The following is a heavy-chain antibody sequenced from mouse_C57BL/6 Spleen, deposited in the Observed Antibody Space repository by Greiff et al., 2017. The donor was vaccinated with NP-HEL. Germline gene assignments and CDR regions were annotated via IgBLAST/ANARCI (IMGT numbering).Heavy chain of an antibody. CDR1: GYAFSSYW. Sequence: VQLQQSGAELVKPGASVKISCKASGYAFSSYWMNWVKQRPGKGLEWIGQIYPGDGDTNYNGKFKGKATLTADKSSSTAYMQLSSLTSEDSAVYFCASLLRQALYFDYWGQGTTLTVSS. V-gene: IGHV1-80*01. J-gene: IGHJ2*01. CDR2: IYPGDGDT. D-gene: IGHD1-1*01. CDR3: ASLLRQALYFDY.